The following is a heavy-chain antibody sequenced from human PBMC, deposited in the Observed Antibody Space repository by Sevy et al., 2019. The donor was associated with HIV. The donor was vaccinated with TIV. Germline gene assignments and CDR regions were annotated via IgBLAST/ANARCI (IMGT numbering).Heavy chain of an antibody. V-gene: IGHV4-61*01. CDR3: ARDVAVAKGGMDV. CDR2: IYYSGST. CDR1: GGSVSSGSYY. J-gene: IGHJ6*02. D-gene: IGHD6-19*01. Sequence: SETLSLTCTVSGGSVSSGSYYWSWIRQPPGKGLEWIGYIYYSGSTNYNPSLKSRVTISVDTSKIQFSLKLSSVTAADTAVYYCARDVAVAKGGMDVWGQGTTVTVSS.